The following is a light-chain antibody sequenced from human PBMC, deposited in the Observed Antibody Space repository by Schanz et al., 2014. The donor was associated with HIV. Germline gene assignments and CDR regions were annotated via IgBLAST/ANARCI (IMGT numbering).Light chain of an antibody. Sequence: EIVMTQSPATLSVSPGERATLSCRASQSVGSNLAWYQQRPGQAPRLLIYRASTRATGIPARFSGSGSGTDFTLTISRLEPEDLAVYYCQHYGDSRGTFGGGTEVDIK. V-gene: IGKV3-15*01. CDR3: QHYGDSRGT. CDR2: RAS. CDR1: QSVGSN. J-gene: IGKJ4*01.